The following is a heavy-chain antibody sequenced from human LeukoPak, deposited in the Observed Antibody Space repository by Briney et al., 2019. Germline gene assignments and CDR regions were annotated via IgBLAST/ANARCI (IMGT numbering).Heavy chain of an antibody. J-gene: IGHJ4*02. CDR2: ISAYNGNT. CDR3: ARDTGGWTADCSSTSCYIDY. D-gene: IGHD2-2*02. Sequence: ASVRVSCKASGYTFTSYGITWVRQAPGQGLEWMGWISAYNGNTKYAQKVQGRVTMTTDTSTSTAYLELGSLRSDDTAVYYCARDTGGWTADCSSTSCYIDYWGQGTLVTVSS. CDR1: GYTFTSYG. V-gene: IGHV1-18*01.